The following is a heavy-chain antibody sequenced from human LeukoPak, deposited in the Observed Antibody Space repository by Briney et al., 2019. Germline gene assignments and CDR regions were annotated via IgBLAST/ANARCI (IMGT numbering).Heavy chain of an antibody. CDR1: GGSISSSSYY. CDR3: ARVRESSGWDYFDY. Sequence: SETLSLTCTVSGGSISSSSYYWGWIRQPPGKGLEWIGSIYYSGSTYYKPSLNSRVTISVDTSKNQFSLKLTSVTAADTAVYYCARVRESSGWDYFDYWGQGAQVTVSS. V-gene: IGHV4-39*07. D-gene: IGHD6-19*01. CDR2: IYYSGST. J-gene: IGHJ4*02.